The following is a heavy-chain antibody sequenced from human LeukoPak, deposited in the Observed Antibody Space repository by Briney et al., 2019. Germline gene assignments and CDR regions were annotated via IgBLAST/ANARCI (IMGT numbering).Heavy chain of an antibody. Sequence: PGGSLRLSCAASGFTFSSYSMNWVRQAPGKGLEWVSSISSSSSYIYYADSVKGRFTISRDNAKNSLYLQMNSLRAEDTAVYYCASDPNLNWYLDLWGRGTLVTVSS. J-gene: IGHJ2*01. CDR3: ASDPNLNWYLDL. CDR1: GFTFSSYS. CDR2: ISSSSSYI. D-gene: IGHD1-1*01. V-gene: IGHV3-21*01.